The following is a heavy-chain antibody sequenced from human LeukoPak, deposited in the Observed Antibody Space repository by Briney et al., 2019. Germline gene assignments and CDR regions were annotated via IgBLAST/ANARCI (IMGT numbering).Heavy chain of an antibody. V-gene: IGHV3-23*01. D-gene: IGHD6-13*01. Sequence: PGGSLRLSCAATGFTFSNYAINWVRQAPGKGLEWVSAISGNGGSRYYADSVKGRFTISSDNSKNTLYLQMNSLRAEDTAVYYCARDGLKQQLVRDAFDIWGQGTMVTVSS. CDR3: ARDGLKQQLVRDAFDI. CDR1: GFTFSNYA. CDR2: ISGNGGSR. J-gene: IGHJ3*02.